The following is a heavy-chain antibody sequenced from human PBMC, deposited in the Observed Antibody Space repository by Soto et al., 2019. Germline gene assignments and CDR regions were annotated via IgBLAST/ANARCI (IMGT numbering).Heavy chain of an antibody. CDR1: GFTFSNYW. D-gene: IGHD3-9*01. J-gene: IGHJ6*02. Sequence: PGGFLRLSCAASGFTFSNYWMTWVRQAPGQGLEWVANIIKDGSEKSYADSVKGRFTISRDNSKNTLYLQMNSLRAEDTAAYYCAKDRLTSYYYYGMDVWGQGTTVTVSS. CDR3: AKDRLTSYYYYGMDV. V-gene: IGHV3-7*01. CDR2: IIKDGSEK.